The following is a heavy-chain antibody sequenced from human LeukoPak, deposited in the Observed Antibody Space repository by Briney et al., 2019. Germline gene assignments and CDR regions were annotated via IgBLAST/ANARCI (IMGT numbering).Heavy chain of an antibody. V-gene: IGHV4-34*01. CDR2: INYNGEIT. D-gene: IGHD1-14*01. Sequence: SETLSLTCAVPGGSFSGYLWSWLRQPPGKGLEWVGEINYNGEITNYNPSLKSRVTISIDKSKNQFSLKLTSVTAADTAVYYCTRSGLTGMRKYPRADYYYYGMDARGQGTAVTVSS. CDR3: TRSGLTGMRKYPRADYYYYGMDA. CDR1: GGSFSGYL. J-gene: IGHJ6*02.